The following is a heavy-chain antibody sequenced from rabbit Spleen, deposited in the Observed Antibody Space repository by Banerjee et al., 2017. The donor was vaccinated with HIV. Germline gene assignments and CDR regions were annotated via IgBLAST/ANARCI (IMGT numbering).Heavy chain of an antibody. CDR1: GLDFSSSYW. CDR2: IDVVRSGNT. V-gene: IGHV1S45*01. Sequence: QEQLVESGGGLVKPGAALTLTCKASGLDFSSSYWICWVRQAPGKGLEWIACIDVVRSGNTYYTTWAKGRFTISKTSSTTVTLQMTSLTAADTATYFCARDLTSVIGWNFNLWGPGTLVTVS. D-gene: IGHD1-1*01. CDR3: ARDLTSVIGWNFNL. J-gene: IGHJ4*01.